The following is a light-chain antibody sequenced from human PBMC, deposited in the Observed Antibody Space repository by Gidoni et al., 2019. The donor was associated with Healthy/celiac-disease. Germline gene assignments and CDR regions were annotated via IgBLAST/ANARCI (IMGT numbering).Light chain of an antibody. V-gene: IGKV3-20*01. CDR2: GAS. CDR3: QQYGSSPS. Sequence: EIVLTQYPGTLSLSPGERATLSCRASQSVSSSYLAWYQQKPGQAPRLLIYGASSRATGIPDRFSGSGSGTDFTLTISRLEPEDFAVYYCQQYGSSPSFGQXTKLEIK. J-gene: IGKJ2*03. CDR1: QSVSSSY.